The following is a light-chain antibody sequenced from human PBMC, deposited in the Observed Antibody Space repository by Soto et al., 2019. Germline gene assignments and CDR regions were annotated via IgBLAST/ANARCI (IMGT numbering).Light chain of an antibody. CDR3: SSYGISGTAG. CDR2: EVS. J-gene: IGLJ1*01. V-gene: IGLV2-14*01. Sequence: QSALTQPGSLAGTPGQTITISCAGTSXDVGGYSVGSWYQHHTGRAPNLRIYEVSGRPSGVSYRTSRSKCGNTASLIISGLQTEDEAYCYCSSYGISGTAGFGPGTKVIVL. CDR1: SXDVGGYSV.